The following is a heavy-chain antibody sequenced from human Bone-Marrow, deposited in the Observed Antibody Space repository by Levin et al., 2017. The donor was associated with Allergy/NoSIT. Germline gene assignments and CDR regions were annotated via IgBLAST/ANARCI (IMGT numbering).Heavy chain of an antibody. J-gene: IGHJ4*02. D-gene: IGHD2-15*01. CDR1: GDSISSGDDY. Sequence: PSETLSLTCTVSGDSISSGDDYWSWIRQSPGTGLEWIGYIYYSGSTSYNPSLKSLVIMSVDTSKNHFSLRLGSATAADTAVYYCARCSGGTCYSGLDSWGQGTLVTVSS. V-gene: IGHV4-30-4*01. CDR2: IYYSGST. CDR3: ARCSGGTCYSGLDS.